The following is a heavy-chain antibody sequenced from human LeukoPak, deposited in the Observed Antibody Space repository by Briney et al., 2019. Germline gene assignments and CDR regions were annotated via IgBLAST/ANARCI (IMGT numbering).Heavy chain of an antibody. V-gene: IGHV3-11*01. Sequence: PGGSLRLSCAASGFTFSDYYMSWIRQAPGKGLEWVSYISSSSSTIYYADSVKGRFTISRDNAKNSLYLQMNSLRAEDTAVYYCARADSSSWYESTYYFDYWGQGTLVTVSS. D-gene: IGHD6-13*01. CDR3: ARADSSSWYESTYYFDY. J-gene: IGHJ4*02. CDR2: ISSSSSTI. CDR1: GFTFSDYY.